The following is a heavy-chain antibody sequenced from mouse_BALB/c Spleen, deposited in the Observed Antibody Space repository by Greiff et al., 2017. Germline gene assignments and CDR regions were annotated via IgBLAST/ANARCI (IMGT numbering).Heavy chain of an antibody. CDR1: GFNIKDTY. V-gene: IGHV14-3*02. J-gene: IGHJ2*01. Sequence: EVQLQQSGAELVKPGASVKLSCTASGFNIKDTYMHWVKQRPEQGLEWIGRIDPANGNTKYDPKFQGKATITADTSSNTAYLQLSSLTSEDTAVYYCARSVYYGYGEDVDYWGQGTTLTVSS. CDR2: IDPANGNT. D-gene: IGHD1-2*01. CDR3: ARSVYYGYGEDVDY.